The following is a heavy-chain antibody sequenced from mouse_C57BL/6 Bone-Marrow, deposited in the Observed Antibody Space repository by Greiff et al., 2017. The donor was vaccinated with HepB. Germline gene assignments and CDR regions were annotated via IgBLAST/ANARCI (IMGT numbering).Heavy chain of an antibody. D-gene: IGHD3-2*02. CDR2: INPNNGGT. Sequence: VQLQQSGPELVKPGASVKISCKASGYTFTDYNMHWVKQSHGKSLEWIGYINPNNGGTSYNQKFKGKATLTVNKSSSTAYMELRSLTSEDSAVYYCTRRGQLRLRGSWVAGWGQGALVTVSA. CDR3: TRRGQLRLRGSWVAG. CDR1: GYTFTDYN. V-gene: IGHV1-22*01. J-gene: IGHJ3*01.